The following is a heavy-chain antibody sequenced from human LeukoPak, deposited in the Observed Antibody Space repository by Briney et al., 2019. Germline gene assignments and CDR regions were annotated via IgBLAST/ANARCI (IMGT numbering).Heavy chain of an antibody. J-gene: IGHJ5*02. CDR3: ARDDTGYDYTYLDP. Sequence: PSETLSLTCTVSGASVRGYYWSWIRQPAGKGLEWIGRIYTSGSTNYNPSLKSRVTMSVDTSKNQFSLKLSSVTAADTAVYYCARDDTGYDYTYLDPWGQGTLVTVSS. V-gene: IGHV4-4*07. CDR2: IYTSGST. D-gene: IGHD5-12*01. CDR1: GASVRGYY.